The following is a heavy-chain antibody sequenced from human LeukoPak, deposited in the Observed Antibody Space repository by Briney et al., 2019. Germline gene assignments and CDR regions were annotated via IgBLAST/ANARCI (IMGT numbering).Heavy chain of an antibody. CDR1: GGSISSYY. D-gene: IGHD3-10*01. CDR3: ARATSEYYYGYYFDY. Sequence: SETLSLTCTVSGGSISSYYWSWIRQPPGKGLEWIGYIYYSGSTNYNPPLKSRVTISVDTSKNQFSLKLSSVTAAHTAVYYCARATSEYYYGYYFDYWGQGTLVTVSS. CDR2: IYYSGST. V-gene: IGHV4-59*01. J-gene: IGHJ4*02.